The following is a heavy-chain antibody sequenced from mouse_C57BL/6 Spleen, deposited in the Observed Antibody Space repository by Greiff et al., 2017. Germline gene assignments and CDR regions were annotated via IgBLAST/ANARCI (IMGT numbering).Heavy chain of an antibody. D-gene: IGHD2-4*01. J-gene: IGHJ4*01. CDR1: GYTFTSYW. Sequence: VQLQQPGAELVKPGASVKLSCKASGYTFTSYWMHWVKQRPGQGLEWIGMIHPNSGSTNYNEKFKSKATLTVDKSSSTAYMQLSSLTSEDSAVYYCARGRYDYSYAMDYWGQGTSVTVSS. CDR2: IHPNSGST. V-gene: IGHV1-64*01. CDR3: ARGRYDYSYAMDY.